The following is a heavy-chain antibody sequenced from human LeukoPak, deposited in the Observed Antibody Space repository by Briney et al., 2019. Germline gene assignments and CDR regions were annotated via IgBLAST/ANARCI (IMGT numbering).Heavy chain of an antibody. CDR1: VGSISSGNW. D-gene: IGHD2-2*02. V-gene: IGHV4-4*02. Sequence: SGTLSLTCGVSVGSISSGNWGSWVRQSPGKGLEWIGEFYHNGTPNYNPSLKSRVTISADTFKHHFSLKLTSVTAADTAVYYCATAPILRGEGGEHYKYGMDVWGQGTTVIVSS. CDR3: ATAPILRGEGGEHYKYGMDV. J-gene: IGHJ6*02. CDR2: FYHNGTP.